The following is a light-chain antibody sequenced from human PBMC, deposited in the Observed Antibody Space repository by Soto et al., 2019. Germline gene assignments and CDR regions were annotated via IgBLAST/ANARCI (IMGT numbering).Light chain of an antibody. Sequence: MLVNQSKTTLSASVGDRVTITCRASQTISTWMAWYQQKPGKAPKLLVYDASTLQSGVASRFSGSGSGTEFTLIISGLQPDDSATYYCQQYNSYPLPFGGGSMV. CDR1: QTISTW. J-gene: IGKJ4*01. V-gene: IGKV1-5*01. CDR2: DAS. CDR3: QQYNSYPLP.